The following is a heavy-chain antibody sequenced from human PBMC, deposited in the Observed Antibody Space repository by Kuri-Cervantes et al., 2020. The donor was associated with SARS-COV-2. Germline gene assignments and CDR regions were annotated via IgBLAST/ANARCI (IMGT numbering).Heavy chain of an antibody. D-gene: IGHD2-2*01. V-gene: IGHV1-46*01. J-gene: IGHJ3*02. Sequence: ASVKVSCKASGYTFTSYGISWVRQAPGQGLEWMGIINPSGGSTSYAQKFQGRVTMTRDTSTSTVYMGLSSLRSEDTAVYYCARGAPIVVVPAAKGDDAFDIWGQGTMVTDSS. CDR1: GYTFTSYG. CDR2: INPSGGST. CDR3: ARGAPIVVVPAAKGDDAFDI.